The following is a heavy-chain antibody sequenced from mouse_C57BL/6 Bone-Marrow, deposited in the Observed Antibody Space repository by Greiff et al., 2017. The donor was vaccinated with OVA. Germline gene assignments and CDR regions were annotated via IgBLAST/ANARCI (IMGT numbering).Heavy chain of an antibody. CDR1: GFTFSDYY. V-gene: IGHV5-12*01. D-gene: IGHD1-1*01. CDR3: ARRGFITTVVAPYFDV. J-gene: IGHJ1*03. CDR2: ISNGGGST. Sequence: DVQLVESGGGLVQPGGSLKLSCAASGFTFSDYYMYWVRQTPEKRLEWVAYISNGGGSTYYPDTVKGRFTISRDNAKNTLYLQMSRLKSEDTAMYYCARRGFITTVVAPYFDVWGTGTTVTVSS.